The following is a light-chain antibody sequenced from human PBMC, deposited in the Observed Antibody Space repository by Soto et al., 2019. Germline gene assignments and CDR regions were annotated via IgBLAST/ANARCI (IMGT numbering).Light chain of an antibody. Sequence: EIVLTQSPGTLSLSPGERATLSCRASQSVSSSYLAWYQQKPGRAPRLLIFGASTRATGIPDRFSGSGSGTDFTLTISSLEPEDFAVYYCQQRSNWPWTFGQGTKVDIK. J-gene: IGKJ1*01. CDR3: QQRSNWPWT. V-gene: IGKV3D-20*02. CDR2: GAS. CDR1: QSVSSSY.